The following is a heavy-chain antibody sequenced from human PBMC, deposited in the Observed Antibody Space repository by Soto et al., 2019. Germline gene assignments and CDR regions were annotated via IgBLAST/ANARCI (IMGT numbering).Heavy chain of an antibody. CDR2: LNAKSGDT. D-gene: IGHD2-21*01. CDR3: ARGNPFNSAGFDV. J-gene: IGHJ6*02. V-gene: IGHV1-8*01. Sequence: QAHLEQSGAELKRPGASVKVSCKASGYTFSDFDINWLRQASGQGPEWMGWLNAKSGDTFFAQRFQGKFNMTWDTSLSTAYMEVGSLTSDCTAIYYCARGNPFNSAGFDVWGQGTTVAGSS. CDR1: GYTFSDFD.